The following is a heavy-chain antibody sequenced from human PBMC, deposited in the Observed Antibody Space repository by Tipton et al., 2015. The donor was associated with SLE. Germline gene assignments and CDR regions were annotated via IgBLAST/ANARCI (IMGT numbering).Heavy chain of an antibody. CDR1: GFTFSDYG. CDR3: ARDRGITIVGMPQNYYYGMDV. V-gene: IGHV3-30-3*01. CDR2: ISFDGNNK. Sequence: SLRLSCAASGFTFSDYGLHWVRQAPGKGLEWVAVISFDGNNKYYADSVKGQFTISRDSSKNTLYLQMDSLRPEDTAVYYCARDRGITIVGMPQNYYYGMDVWGQGTTVTVSS. D-gene: IGHD3-3*01. J-gene: IGHJ6*02.